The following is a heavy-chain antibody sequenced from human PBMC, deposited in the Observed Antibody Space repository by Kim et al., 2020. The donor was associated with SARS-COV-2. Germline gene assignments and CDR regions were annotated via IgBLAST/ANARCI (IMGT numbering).Heavy chain of an antibody. D-gene: IGHD6-13*01. CDR3: ARLSKQLVNYFDY. V-gene: IGHV4-59*08. Sequence: YTPPHKGLVTISVATSKNQFSLKLSSVTAADTAVYYCARLSKQLVNYFDYWGQGTLVTVSS. J-gene: IGHJ4*02.